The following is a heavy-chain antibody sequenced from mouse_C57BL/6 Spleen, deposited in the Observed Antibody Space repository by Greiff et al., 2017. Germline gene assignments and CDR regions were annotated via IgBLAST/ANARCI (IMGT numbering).Heavy chain of an antibody. CDR3: AWSGDTVVAGC. D-gene: IGHD1-1*01. CDR1: GYTFTSYW. Sequence: VKLQQPGAELVKPGASVKLSCKASGYTFTSYWMHWVKQRPGQGLEWIGMIHPNSGSTNYNEKFKSKATLTVDISSSTAYMQLSSLTSEDSAVYYCAWSGDTVVAGCWGQGTTLTVSS. V-gene: IGHV1-64*01. CDR2: IHPNSGST. J-gene: IGHJ2*01.